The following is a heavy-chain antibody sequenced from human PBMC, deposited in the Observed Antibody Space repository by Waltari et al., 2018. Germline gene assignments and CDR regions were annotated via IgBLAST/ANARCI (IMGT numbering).Heavy chain of an antibody. CDR2: IYHSGST. V-gene: IGHV4-38-2*01. CDR1: GYSISSGYY. Sequence: QVQLQESGPGLVKPSETLSLTCAVSGYSISSGYYWGWIRQPPGKGLEWIGGIYHSGSTYYTPALTSRVTISVDTSKNQFSLKLSSVTAADTAVYYCARAGRDGYNFPEYYFDYWGQGTLVTVSS. D-gene: IGHD5-12*01. CDR3: ARAGRDGYNFPEYYFDY. J-gene: IGHJ4*02.